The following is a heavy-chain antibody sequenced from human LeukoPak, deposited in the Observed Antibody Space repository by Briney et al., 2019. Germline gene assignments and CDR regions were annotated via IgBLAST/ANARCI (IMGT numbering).Heavy chain of an antibody. CDR2: IYYSGST. CDR1: GGSISSHY. V-gene: IGHV4-59*11. J-gene: IGHJ5*02. Sequence: PSETLSLTCTVSGGSISSHYWSWIRQPPGKGLEWIGYIYYSGSTNYNPSFKSRVTISVDTSKNQFSLKLSSVTAADTAVYYCARVGITGTTFDPWGQGTLVTVSS. D-gene: IGHD1-7*01. CDR3: ARVGITGTTFDP.